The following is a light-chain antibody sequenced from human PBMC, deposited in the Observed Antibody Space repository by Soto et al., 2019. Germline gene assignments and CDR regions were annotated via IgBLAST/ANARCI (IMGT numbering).Light chain of an antibody. J-gene: IGKJ1*01. CDR1: QNINIY. V-gene: IGKV1-39*01. CDR2: AAS. CDR3: HQSYTSWT. Sequence: DIQMIQSPSSLSASVGDRVTITCRASQNINIYLHWYHQKPGRAPKLLIHAASSLQSGVPTRFSGSGSRTHFTLTISSLQPEDFGTYFCHQSYTSWTFGQGTTVEIK.